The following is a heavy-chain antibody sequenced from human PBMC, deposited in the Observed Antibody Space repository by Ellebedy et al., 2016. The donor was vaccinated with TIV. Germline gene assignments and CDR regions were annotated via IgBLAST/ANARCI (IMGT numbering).Heavy chain of an antibody. D-gene: IGHD3-9*01. CDR1: GGSISGYY. J-gene: IGHJ4*02. CDR2: IYYRGTT. CDR3: ARHRKNDILTGYDY. Sequence: SETLSLXXTVSGGSISGYYWSWLRQSPGRGLEWIGYIYYRGTTAYHPSLKSRVTVSVDTSKNQFSLKLRSVTAADTAVYYCARHRKNDILTGYDYWGQGLLVTVSS. V-gene: IGHV4-59*08.